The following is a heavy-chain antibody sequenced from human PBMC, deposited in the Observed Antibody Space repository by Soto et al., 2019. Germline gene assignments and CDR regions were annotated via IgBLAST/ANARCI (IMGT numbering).Heavy chain of an antibody. D-gene: IGHD5-18*01. CDR2: IIPIFGTA. CDR3: ARLAAMVRYNWFDP. J-gene: IGHJ5*02. CDR1: GGTFSSYA. Sequence: SVKVSCNASGGTFSSYAISWVRQAPGQGLEWMGGIIPIFGTANYAQKFQGGVTITADESTSTAYMELSSLRSEDTAVYYCARLAAMVRYNWFDPWGQGTLVTVSS. V-gene: IGHV1-69*13.